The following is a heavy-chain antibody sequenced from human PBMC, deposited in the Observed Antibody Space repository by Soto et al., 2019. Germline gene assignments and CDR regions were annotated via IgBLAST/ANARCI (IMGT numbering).Heavy chain of an antibody. Sequence: SETLSLTCTVSGGSISSSSYYWGWIRQPPGKGLEWIGSIYYSGSTYYNPSLKSRVTISVDTSKNQFSLKLSSVTAADTAVYYCAIKEGPFGDYGYYYYYYMDVWGKGTTVTVSS. CDR3: AIKEGPFGDYGYYYYYYMDV. CDR1: GGSISSSSYY. CDR2: IYYSGST. D-gene: IGHD4-17*01. V-gene: IGHV4-39*01. J-gene: IGHJ6*03.